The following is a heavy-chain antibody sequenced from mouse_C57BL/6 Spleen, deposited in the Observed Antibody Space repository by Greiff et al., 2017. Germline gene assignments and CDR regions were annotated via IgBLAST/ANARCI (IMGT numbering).Heavy chain of an antibody. CDR3: ARYGNYHYYAMDY. V-gene: IGHV1-80*01. Sequence: QVHVKQSGAELVKPGASVKISCKASGYAFSSYWMNWVKQRPGKGLEWIGQLYPGDGDTNYNGKFKGKATLTADKSSSTAYMQLSSLTSEDSAVYFCARYGNYHYYAMDYWGQGTSVTVSS. J-gene: IGHJ4*01. D-gene: IGHD2-1*01. CDR2: LYPGDGDT. CDR1: GYAFSSYW.